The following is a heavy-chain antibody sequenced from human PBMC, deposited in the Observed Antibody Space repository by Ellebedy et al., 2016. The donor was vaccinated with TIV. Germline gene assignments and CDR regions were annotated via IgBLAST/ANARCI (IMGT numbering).Heavy chain of an antibody. CDR2: INAGNGNT. CDR3: ARADLIVATTAPDY. D-gene: IGHD5-12*01. CDR1: GYTFTSYA. Sequence: AASVKVSCKASGYTFTSYAMHWVRQAPGQRLEWMGWINAGNGNTKYSQKFQGRVTTTRDTSASTAYMELSSLRSEDTAVYYCARADLIVATTAPDYWGQGTLVTVSS. J-gene: IGHJ4*02. V-gene: IGHV1-3*01.